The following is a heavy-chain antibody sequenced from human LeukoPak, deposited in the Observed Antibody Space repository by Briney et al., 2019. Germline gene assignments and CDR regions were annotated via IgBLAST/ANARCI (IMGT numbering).Heavy chain of an antibody. V-gene: IGHV4-59*01. Sequence: PSETLSLTCSVSGGSISRYYWSCIRQPPEKGLEWIGYIHYSGSTSYNPSLKSRVTMSVDTSKNQFSLKVSSVTAADTAVYYCARGGSRWYADYWGQGTLVTVSS. J-gene: IGHJ4*02. CDR2: IHYSGST. D-gene: IGHD6-13*01. CDR1: GGSISRYY. CDR3: ARGGSRWYADY.